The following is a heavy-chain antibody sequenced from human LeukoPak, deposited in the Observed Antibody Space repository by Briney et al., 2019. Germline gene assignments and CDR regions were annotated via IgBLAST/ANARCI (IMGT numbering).Heavy chain of an antibody. Sequence: GASVKVSCKASGYTFTSYDINWVRQATGQGLEWMGWMNPNSGNTGYAQKFQGRVTITRNTSISTAYMELSSLRSEDTAVYYCARGPDYDSSGYLDYWGQGTLVTVSS. J-gene: IGHJ4*02. CDR3: ARGPDYDSSGYLDY. CDR1: GYTFTSYD. CDR2: MNPNSGNT. D-gene: IGHD3-22*01. V-gene: IGHV1-8*03.